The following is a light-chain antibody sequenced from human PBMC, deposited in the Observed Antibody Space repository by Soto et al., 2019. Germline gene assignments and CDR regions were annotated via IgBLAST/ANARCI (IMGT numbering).Light chain of an antibody. V-gene: IGKV3-20*01. CDR2: GAS. Sequence: EIVLTQSPGTLSLSPGERATLSCRASQSVSSSSLAWYQQKPGQAPRLLIYGASTRATGIPDRFSGSVSGTYLTLTISRLEPEDFAVFYCQHYGSSTGTFGQGTKVEIK. CDR3: QHYGSSTGT. CDR1: QSVSSSS. J-gene: IGKJ1*01.